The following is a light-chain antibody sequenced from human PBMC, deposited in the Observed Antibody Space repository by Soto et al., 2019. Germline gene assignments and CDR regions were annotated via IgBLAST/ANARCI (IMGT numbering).Light chain of an antibody. Sequence: PGERATLSCRASQSVTSNYLAWYQQKPGQAPRLLIYGASTRATGIPDRFSGSGSGTDFTLTISRLEPEDFAVYYCQQYDGSRTFGQGTKLEIK. CDR3: QQYDGSRT. CDR2: GAS. CDR1: QSVTSNY. J-gene: IGKJ2*01. V-gene: IGKV3-20*01.